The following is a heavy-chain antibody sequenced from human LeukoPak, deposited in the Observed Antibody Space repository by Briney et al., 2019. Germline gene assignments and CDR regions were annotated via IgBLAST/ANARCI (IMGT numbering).Heavy chain of an antibody. Sequence: TSETLSLTCTVSGYSISSGYYWGWIRQPPGKGLEWIGSIYHSGSTYYNPSLKSRVTISVDTSKNQFSLKLSSVTAADTAVYYCARLDYGGHYFDYWGQGTLVTVSS. CDR2: IYHSGST. V-gene: IGHV4-38-2*02. J-gene: IGHJ4*02. CDR3: ARLDYGGHYFDY. D-gene: IGHD4-17*01. CDR1: GYSISSGYY.